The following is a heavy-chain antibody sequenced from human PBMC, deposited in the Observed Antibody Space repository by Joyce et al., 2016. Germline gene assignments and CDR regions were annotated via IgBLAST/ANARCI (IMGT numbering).Heavy chain of an antibody. CDR3: ARGSTSTWFKYLQH. CDR2: MNPNSGNT. CDR1: GYAFTTYD. J-gene: IGHJ1*01. Sequence: VQLVQSGAEVKEPGASVKVSCRTSGYAFTTYDIFWVRQATGQGPEWMGLMNPNSGNTGYGEKFQGRVTMTRDTSIGTAFMELSSLTSDDTAVYFCARGSTSTWFKYLQHWGQGTLVTVSS. V-gene: IGHV1-8*01. D-gene: IGHD2-2*01.